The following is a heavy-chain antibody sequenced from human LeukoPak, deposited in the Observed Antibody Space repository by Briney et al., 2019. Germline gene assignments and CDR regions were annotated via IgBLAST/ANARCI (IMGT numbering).Heavy chain of an antibody. V-gene: IGHV4-34*01. CDR1: GGSFSGYF. Sequence: SETLSLTCAFYGGSFSGYFWSWIRQPPGKGLEWIGEIHHSGSTNYIPSLKSRVTIPVDTSKNQFSLKLSSVTAADTAVYYCARGIAPYCGGDCYPLRAFDLWGQGTMVTVSS. CDR3: ARGIAPYCGGDCYPLRAFDL. D-gene: IGHD2-21*02. CDR2: IHHSGST. J-gene: IGHJ3*01.